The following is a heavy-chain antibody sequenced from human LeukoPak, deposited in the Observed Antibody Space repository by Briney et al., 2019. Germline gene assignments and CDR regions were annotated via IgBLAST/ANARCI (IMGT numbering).Heavy chain of an antibody. Sequence: PGGSLRLSCAASGXTFSNFGLNWVRQAPGKGLQWVSFISSTGITKYYADSVRGRFTVSRDNTRNSLYLQMSSLRAEDTAVYYCARDLVSGAYTFDTWGQGTVVTVSS. CDR1: GXTFSNFG. CDR2: ISSTGITK. D-gene: IGHD2-2*02. CDR3: ARDLVSGAYTFDT. J-gene: IGHJ3*02. V-gene: IGHV3-48*03.